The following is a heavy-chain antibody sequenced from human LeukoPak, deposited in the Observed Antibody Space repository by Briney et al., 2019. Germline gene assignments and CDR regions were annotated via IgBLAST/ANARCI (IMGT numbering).Heavy chain of an antibody. Sequence: GSLRLSCAASGFTFSSYWMCWVRQAPGKGLEWIGEINHSGSTNYNPSLKSRVTISVDTSKNQFSLKLSSVTAADTAVYYCARGGPRTMIVAAGRRRFDYWGQGTLVTVSS. CDR3: ARGGPRTMIVAAGRRRFDY. V-gene: IGHV4-34*01. J-gene: IGHJ4*02. CDR2: INHSGST. D-gene: IGHD3-22*01. CDR1: GFTFSSYW.